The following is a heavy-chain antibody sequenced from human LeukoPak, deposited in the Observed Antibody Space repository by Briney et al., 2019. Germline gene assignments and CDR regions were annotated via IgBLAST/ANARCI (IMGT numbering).Heavy chain of an antibody. CDR1: GYTLTELS. V-gene: IGHV1-24*01. J-gene: IGHJ6*02. Sequence: AASVKVSCKVSGYTLTELSMHWVRQAPGKGLEWMGGFDPEDGETIYAQKFQGRVTMTEDTSTDTAYMELSSLRSEDTAVYYCATDSGSPRYYYYYGMDVWGQGTTVTVSS. CDR2: FDPEDGET. CDR3: ATDSGSPRYYYYYGMDV. D-gene: IGHD1-26*01.